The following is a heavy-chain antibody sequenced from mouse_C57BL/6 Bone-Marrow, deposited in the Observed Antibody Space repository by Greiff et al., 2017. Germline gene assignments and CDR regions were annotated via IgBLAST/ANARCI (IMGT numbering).Heavy chain of an antibody. V-gene: IGHV1-69*01. Sequence: QVQLQQPGAELVMPGASVKLSCKASGYTFTSYWMHWVKQRPGQGLEWIGEIDPSDSYTNYNQKFKGKSTLTVDKSSSTAYIQLSSLTSEDSAVYYCSRERHYYSNPYAMDYWGQGTTLTVSS. CDR1: GYTFTSYW. D-gene: IGHD2-5*01. CDR2: IDPSDSYT. J-gene: IGHJ4*01. CDR3: SRERHYYSNPYAMDY.